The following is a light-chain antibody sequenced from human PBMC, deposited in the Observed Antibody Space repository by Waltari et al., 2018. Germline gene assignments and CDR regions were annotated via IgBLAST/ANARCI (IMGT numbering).Light chain of an antibody. CDR3: QHYVRLPVT. CDR1: QSVGRS. CDR2: GTS. V-gene: IGKV3-20*01. Sequence: DIVLTQSPGTLSLSPGERATLSCRASQSVGRSLAWYQQKPGRAPRLLLYGTSTRATGIPDRFSGSGSGTDFSLTISRLEPEDFAVYYCQHYVRLPVTFGQGTKVEIK. J-gene: IGKJ1*01.